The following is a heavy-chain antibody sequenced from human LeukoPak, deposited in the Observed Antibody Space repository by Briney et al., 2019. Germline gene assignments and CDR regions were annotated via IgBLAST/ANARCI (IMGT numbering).Heavy chain of an antibody. J-gene: IGHJ4*02. Sequence: PGGSLRLSCVASGFSFNTYGMHWVRQAPGKGPEWVAFIRNDGSKKFYADALKGRFTISRDNSKNTLYLQMNSLRAEDTAVYYCAKGLNGVDYWGQGTLVTVSS. CDR3: AKGLNGVDY. CDR1: GFSFNTYG. V-gene: IGHV3-30*02. CDR2: IRNDGSKK. D-gene: IGHD1-1*01.